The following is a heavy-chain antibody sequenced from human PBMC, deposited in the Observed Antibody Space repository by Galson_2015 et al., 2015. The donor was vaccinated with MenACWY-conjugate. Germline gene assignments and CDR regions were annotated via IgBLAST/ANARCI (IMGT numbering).Heavy chain of an antibody. CDR3: AREANWGFDY. CDR1: GFTFSDAW. J-gene: IGHJ4*02. D-gene: IGHD7-27*01. V-gene: IGHV3-15*01. CDR2: IKSRGGGGTT. Sequence: SLRLSCAASGFTFSDAWMSWVRQAPGKGLEWVGRIKSRGGGGTTDYAAPVKGRFIISRDDSKNTLYLQMNSLKTEDTAVYYCAREANWGFDYWGQGTLVTVSS.